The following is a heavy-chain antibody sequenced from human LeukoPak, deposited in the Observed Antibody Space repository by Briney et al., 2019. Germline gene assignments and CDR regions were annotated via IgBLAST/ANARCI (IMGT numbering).Heavy chain of an antibody. CDR3: ARGDSSIAARPLDY. D-gene: IGHD6-6*01. CDR2: INHRGSN. V-gene: IGHV4-34*01. CDR1: GGSFSGYS. J-gene: IGHJ4*02. Sequence: SETLSLTCAVYGGSFSGYSWSWIRQPPGKGLEWIGEINHRGSNKYNPSLKSRVTISVDTSKNQFSLKLRFVTAADTAVYYCARGDSSIAARPLDYWGQGTLVTVSS.